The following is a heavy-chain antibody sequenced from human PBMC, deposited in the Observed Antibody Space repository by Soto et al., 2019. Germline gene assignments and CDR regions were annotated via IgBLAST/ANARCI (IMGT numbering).Heavy chain of an antibody. J-gene: IGHJ4*02. CDR3: ARESEDLPYNFDY. D-gene: IGHD2-2*02. Sequence: GGSLRLSCAASGFTFSSYGMHWVRQAPGKRLEWVAVIWYDGSNKYYADSVKGRFTISRDNSKNTLYLQMNSLRAEDTAVYYCARESEDLPYNFDYWGRGCSVTVAS. CDR1: GFTFSSYG. CDR2: IWYDGSNK. V-gene: IGHV3-33*01.